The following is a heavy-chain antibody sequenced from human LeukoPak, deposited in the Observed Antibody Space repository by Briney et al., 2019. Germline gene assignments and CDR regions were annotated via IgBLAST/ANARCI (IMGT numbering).Heavy chain of an antibody. CDR2: IYYSGST. Sequence: ETLSLTCTVXGGXISXXYWSWIRQPPGKXLEWIGYIYYSGSTNYNPSLKSRVTISVDTSKNQFSLKLSSVTAADTAVYYCARGGSYYYGMDVWGQGTTVTVSS. J-gene: IGHJ6*02. CDR1: GGXISXXY. CDR3: ARGGSYYYGMDV. D-gene: IGHD1-1*01. V-gene: IGHV4-59*01.